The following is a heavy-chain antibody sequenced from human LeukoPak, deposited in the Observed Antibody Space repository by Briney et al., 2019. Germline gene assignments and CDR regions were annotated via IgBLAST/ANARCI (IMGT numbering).Heavy chain of an antibody. Sequence: PGGSLRLSCAASGFTFSSYAMSWVRQAPGKGLEWVSAISGSGGSTYYADSVKGRSTISRDNSKNTLYLQMNSLRAEDTAVYYCAKRYCSGGSYYSQYTPVEYFQHWGQGTLVTVSS. CDR1: GFTFSSYA. J-gene: IGHJ1*01. D-gene: IGHD2-15*01. CDR2: ISGSGGST. CDR3: AKRYCSGGSYYSQYTPVEYFQH. V-gene: IGHV3-23*01.